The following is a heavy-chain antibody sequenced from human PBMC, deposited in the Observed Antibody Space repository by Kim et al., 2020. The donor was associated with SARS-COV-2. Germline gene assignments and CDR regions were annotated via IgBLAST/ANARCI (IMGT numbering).Heavy chain of an antibody. CDR3: VRDVDWLLYDY. V-gene: IGHV3-74*01. Sequence: GGSLRLSCAASGFTFSTYWMHWVRQAPGKGPVWVSRIKYDGSTTIYADSVKGRFTISRDNAKNTLYLQMNSLRAEDTAVYYCVRDVDWLLYDYWGLGTLVTVSS. CDR1: GFTFSTYW. CDR2: IKYDGSTT. D-gene: IGHD3-9*01. J-gene: IGHJ4*02.